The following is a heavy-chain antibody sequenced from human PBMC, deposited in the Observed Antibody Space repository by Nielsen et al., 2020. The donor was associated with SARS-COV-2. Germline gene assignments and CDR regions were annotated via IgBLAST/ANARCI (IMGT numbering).Heavy chain of an antibody. CDR3: ARDKGYSYEWGTNWFDP. J-gene: IGHJ5*02. CDR2: NNWNGGST. V-gene: IGHV3-20*01. Sequence: GESLKISCAASGFTFDDYGMSWVRQAPGKGLEWVSGNNWNGGSTGYADSVKGRFTISRANAKNSLYLQMNSLRAEDTALYHCARDKGYSYEWGTNWFDPWGQGTLVTVSS. CDR1: GFTFDDYG. D-gene: IGHD5-18*01.